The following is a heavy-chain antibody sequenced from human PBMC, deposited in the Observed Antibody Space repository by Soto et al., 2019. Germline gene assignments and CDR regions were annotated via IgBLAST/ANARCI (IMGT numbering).Heavy chain of an antibody. V-gene: IGHV3-30-3*01. D-gene: IGHD3-3*01. CDR1: GFMFNRYA. J-gene: IGHJ1*01. Sequence: QVQLVESGGRVVQPGRSLRLSCAASGFMFNRYAIHWVRQTPGKGLEWVAVISKDGSVQYYADSVRGRFIISRDKSKDTVYLEMNSLRAEDTAVFYCARSRSGAVPDSFGFWGQGTLVNVSS. CDR3: ARSRSGAVPDSFGF. CDR2: ISKDGSVQ.